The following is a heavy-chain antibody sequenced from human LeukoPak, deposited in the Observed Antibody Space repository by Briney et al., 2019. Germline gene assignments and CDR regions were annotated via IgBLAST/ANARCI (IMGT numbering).Heavy chain of an antibody. J-gene: IGHJ5*02. CDR2: ITSKSYDETT. CDR3: STAFYGAPLA. Sequence: GGSLRLSCTTSGFTFSTAFMNWVRQAPGKGLEWVARITSKSYDETTDYAAPVKGRFSISRDDSKNTLYLQMNSLEIEDTAVYYCSTAFYGAPLAWGQGTLVTVSS. CDR1: GFTFSTAF. D-gene: IGHD4-17*01. V-gene: IGHV3-15*01.